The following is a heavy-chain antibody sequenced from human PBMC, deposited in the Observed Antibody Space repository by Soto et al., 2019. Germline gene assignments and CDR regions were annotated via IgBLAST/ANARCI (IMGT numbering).Heavy chain of an antibody. Sequence: GGSLRLSCAGSGFTFGTYAITWVRQAPGRGLEWVSSITGDGGKTYYADSLMGRFTISRDNSKKTVYLQMNSLRAEDTALYHCARVDGRYYNSWGQGTLVTVSS. CDR3: ARVDGRYYNS. J-gene: IGHJ4*02. D-gene: IGHD3-10*01. CDR1: GFTFGTYA. CDR2: ITGDGGKT. V-gene: IGHV3-23*01.